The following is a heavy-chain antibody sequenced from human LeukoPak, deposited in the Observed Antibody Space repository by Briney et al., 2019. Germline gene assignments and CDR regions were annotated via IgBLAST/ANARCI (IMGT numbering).Heavy chain of an antibody. D-gene: IGHD6-6*01. V-gene: IGHV3-23*01. CDR3: AKLTGRPSGYMDV. CDR2: ISGNGGST. J-gene: IGHJ6*03. CDR1: GFTVSSNY. Sequence: PGGSLRLSCAASGFTVSSNYMSWVRQAPGKGLEWVAGISGNGGSTSYADSVKGRFNISRDNPKKTVDLQMNNLRAEDTAVYYCAKLTGRPSGYMDVWGKGTTVSVSS.